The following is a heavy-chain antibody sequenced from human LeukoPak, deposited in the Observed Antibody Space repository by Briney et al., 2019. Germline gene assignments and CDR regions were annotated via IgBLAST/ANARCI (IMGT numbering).Heavy chain of an antibody. CDR1: GGSFSGYY. CDR3: ARGLRMQYQLLFWFDP. Sequence: SETLSLTCAVYGGSFSGYYWSWIRQPPGKGLEWIGEINHSGSTNYNPSLKSRVTISVDTSKNQFSLKLSSVTAADTAVYYCARGLRMQYQLLFWFDPWGQGILVTVSS. V-gene: IGHV4-34*01. J-gene: IGHJ5*02. CDR2: INHSGST. D-gene: IGHD2-2*01.